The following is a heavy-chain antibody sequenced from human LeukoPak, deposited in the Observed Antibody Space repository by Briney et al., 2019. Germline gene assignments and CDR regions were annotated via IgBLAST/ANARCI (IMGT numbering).Heavy chain of an antibody. D-gene: IGHD5-12*01. CDR3: ARDKVANDY. V-gene: IGHV4-4*07. CDR2: VYSSGDT. Sequence: SETLSLTCSVSGAFISNHHWSWIRQPAGKGLEWIGRVYSSGDTTYNPSLKSRVTISVDKSKSQFSLRLTSVTAADMAVYYCARDKVANDYWGQGTLVTVAS. J-gene: IGHJ4*02. CDR1: GAFISNHH.